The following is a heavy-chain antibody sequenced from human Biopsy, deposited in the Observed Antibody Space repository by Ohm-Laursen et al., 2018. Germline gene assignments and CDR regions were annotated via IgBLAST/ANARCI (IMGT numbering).Heavy chain of an antibody. D-gene: IGHD6-19*01. CDR1: GFSFTGYY. J-gene: IGHJ4*02. V-gene: IGHV1-2*02. CDR2: ISPKSGGT. Sequence: SVKVSCKVSGFSFTGYYIHWVRQAPGQGLEWMGWISPKSGGTNYAQKFQGNITMTKNTSMSTAYMEMSRLRSDDTAVYYCALQSVAQMKNFDYWGQGTPVTVSS. CDR3: ALQSVAQMKNFDY.